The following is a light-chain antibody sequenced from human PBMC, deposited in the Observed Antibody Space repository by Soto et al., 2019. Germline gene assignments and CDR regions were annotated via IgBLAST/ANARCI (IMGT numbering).Light chain of an antibody. CDR2: EDN. V-gene: IGLV6-57*04. Sequence: NFMLTQPHSVSESPGKTVTISCTRSSGSIASNYVQWYQQRPGSAPTTVIYEDNQRPSGVPDRFSGSIDSSSNSASLTISGLKTEDEADYYCQSYDSSTHVVFGGGTKLTGL. J-gene: IGLJ2*01. CDR1: SGSIASNY. CDR3: QSYDSSTHVV.